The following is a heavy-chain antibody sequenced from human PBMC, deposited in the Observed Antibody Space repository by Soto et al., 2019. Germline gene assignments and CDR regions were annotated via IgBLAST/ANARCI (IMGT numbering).Heavy chain of an antibody. D-gene: IGHD6-19*01. Sequence: ASLKVSCKASGYTFTSYAMHWVRQAPGQRLEWMGWINAGNGNTKYSQKFQGRVTITRDTSASTAYMELSSLRSEDTAVYYCARVPSSGCHAHDYWGQGTLVTVSS. V-gene: IGHV1-3*01. CDR2: INAGNGNT. J-gene: IGHJ4*02. CDR3: ARVPSSGCHAHDY. CDR1: GYTFTSYA.